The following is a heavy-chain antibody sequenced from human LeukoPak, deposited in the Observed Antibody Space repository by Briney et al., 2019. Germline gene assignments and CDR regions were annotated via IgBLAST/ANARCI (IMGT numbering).Heavy chain of an antibody. CDR3: AREWVGSGSPFDY. Sequence: PGGSLRLSCVASGFTLTSYWMTWVRQAPGKGLEWVANIKKDGSEKYYVDSVKGRFTISRDNAKNSLYLQMNSLRAEDTAVYYCAREWVGSGSPFDYWGQGTLATVSS. D-gene: IGHD3-10*01. CDR1: GFTLTSYW. J-gene: IGHJ4*02. CDR2: IKKDGSEK. V-gene: IGHV3-7*04.